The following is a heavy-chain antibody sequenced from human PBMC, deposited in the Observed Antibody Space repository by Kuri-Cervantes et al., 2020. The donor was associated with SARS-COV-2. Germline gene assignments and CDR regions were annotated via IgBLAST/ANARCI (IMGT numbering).Heavy chain of an antibody. J-gene: IGHJ5*02. D-gene: IGHD3-3*01. V-gene: IGHV4-34*01. CDR3: ARRTRNWFDP. CDR2: INHSGST. CDR1: GGSFSGYY. Sequence: GSLRLSCAVYGGSFSGYYWSWIRQPPGKGLEWIGEINHSGSTNYNPSLKSRVTISVDTSKNQFSLKLSSVTAADTAVYFCARRTRNWFDPWGQGTPVTVSS.